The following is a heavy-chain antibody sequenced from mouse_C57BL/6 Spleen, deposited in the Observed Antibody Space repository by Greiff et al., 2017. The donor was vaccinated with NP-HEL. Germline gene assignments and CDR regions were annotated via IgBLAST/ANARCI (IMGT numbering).Heavy chain of an antibody. Sequence: EVKLMESGPGLVKPSQSLSLTCSVTGYSITSGYYWNWIRQFPGNKLEWMGYISYDGSNNYNPSLKNRISITRDTSKNQFFLKLNSVTTEDTATYYCASSSLPYKAWFAYWGQGTLVTVSA. D-gene: IGHD6-1*01. CDR2: ISYDGSN. J-gene: IGHJ3*01. V-gene: IGHV3-6*01. CDR3: ASSSLPYKAWFAY. CDR1: GYSITSGYY.